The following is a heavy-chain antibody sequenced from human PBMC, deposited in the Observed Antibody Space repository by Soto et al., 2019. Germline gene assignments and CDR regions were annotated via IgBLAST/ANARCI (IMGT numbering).Heavy chain of an antibody. J-gene: IGHJ2*01. CDR3: ARRATTSAGYFDL. CDR2: IKQDGSEK. Sequence: GGSLRLSCAASGFTFINYWIIFFRHSPVKWLEWVGNIKQDGSEKNYKDSVKGRLTISRDNAKNSLSLQMNSLRAEDTAVYYCARRATTSAGYFDLWGRGTLVTVSS. V-gene: IGHV3-7*01. D-gene: IGHD1-26*01. CDR1: GFTFINYW.